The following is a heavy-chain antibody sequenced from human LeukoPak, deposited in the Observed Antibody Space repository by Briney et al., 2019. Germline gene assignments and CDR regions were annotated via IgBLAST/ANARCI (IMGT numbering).Heavy chain of an antibody. CDR2: MNPNSGNT. V-gene: IGHV1-8*03. CDR3: ASNVPAAIGYYYYYYYMDV. J-gene: IGHJ6*03. CDR1: GYTFTSYD. Sequence: ASVKVSCKASGYTFTSYDINWVRQATGQGLEWMGWMNPNSGNTGYAQKFQGRVTITRNTSISTAYMELSSLRSEDTAVYYCASNVPAAIGYYYYYYYMDVWGEGTTVTLSS. D-gene: IGHD2-2*01.